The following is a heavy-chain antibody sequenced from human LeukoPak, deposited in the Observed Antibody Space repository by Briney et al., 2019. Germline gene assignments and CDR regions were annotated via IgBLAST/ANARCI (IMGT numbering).Heavy chain of an antibody. J-gene: IGHJ4*02. CDR1: GGSIINSNW. CDR3: ARKRWLQPFNK. Sequence: PSGTLSLTCAVSGGSIINSNWWSWVRQPPGKGLEWIGEIDHSESTSYNPSLKSRVTMSVDRSQNQFSLKLSSVTAADTAVYYCARKRWLQPFNKWGQGTLVTVSS. D-gene: IGHD5-24*01. CDR2: IDHSEST. V-gene: IGHV4-4*02.